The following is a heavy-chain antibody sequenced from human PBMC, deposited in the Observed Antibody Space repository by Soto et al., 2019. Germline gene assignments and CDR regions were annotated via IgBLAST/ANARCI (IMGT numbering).Heavy chain of an antibody. J-gene: IGHJ6*02. CDR2: ISPYNGNT. Sequence: QVQLVQSGAEVKKPGASVKVSCKASGYTFTSYGISWVRQAPGQGLEWMGWISPYNGNTNYAQKLQGRVTMTTDTXTXTXFMELRSLRPDDTAVYYCARGIGGYFGVDYYYGMDVWGQGTTVTVSS. D-gene: IGHD3-16*01. CDR3: ARGIGGYFGVDYYYGMDV. V-gene: IGHV1-18*01. CDR1: GYTFTSYG.